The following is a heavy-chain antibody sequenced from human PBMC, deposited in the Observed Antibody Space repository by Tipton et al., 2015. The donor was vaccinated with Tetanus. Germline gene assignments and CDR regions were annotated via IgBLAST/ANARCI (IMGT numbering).Heavy chain of an antibody. CDR1: GGTFSSYA. CDR3: ARVVGNDYGDYTLADN. J-gene: IGHJ4*02. CDR2: IIPILGTA. V-gene: IGHV1-69*01. Sequence: QSGPEVRKPGSSVKVSCKASGGTFSSYAISWVRQAPGQGLEWMGGIIPILGTANYAQKFQGRVTITADESTSTAYMELSSLRSEDTAVYYCARVVGNDYGDYTLADNWGQGTLVTVSS. D-gene: IGHD4-17*01.